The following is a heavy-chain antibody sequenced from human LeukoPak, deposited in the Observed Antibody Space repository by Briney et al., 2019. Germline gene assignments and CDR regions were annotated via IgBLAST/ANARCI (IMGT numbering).Heavy chain of an antibody. CDR1: GFTFSSYS. CDR3: ARGPGIAVAGTNNWFDP. V-gene: IGHV3-21*01. Sequence: PGGSLRLSCAASGFTFSSYSMNWVRQAPGKGLEWVSSISSSSSYIYYADSVKGRFTISRDNAKNSLYLQMNSLRAEDTAVYYCARGPGIAVAGTNNWFDPWGQGTLVTVSS. D-gene: IGHD6-19*01. CDR2: ISSSSSYI. J-gene: IGHJ5*02.